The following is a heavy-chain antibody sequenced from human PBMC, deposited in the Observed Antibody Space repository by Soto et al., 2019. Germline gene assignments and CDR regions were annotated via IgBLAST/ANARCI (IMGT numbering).Heavy chain of an antibody. CDR1: GGSISSSSYY. J-gene: IGHJ4*02. Sequence: PSETLSLTCTVSGGSISSSSYYWGWIRQPPGKGLEWLGSIYYSGSTYYNPSLKSRVTISVDTSKNQFSLKLSSVTAADTAVYYCARVGGFGATTIDYWGQGTLVTVSS. D-gene: IGHD3-10*01. CDR2: IYYSGST. V-gene: IGHV4-39*01. CDR3: ARVGGFGATTIDY.